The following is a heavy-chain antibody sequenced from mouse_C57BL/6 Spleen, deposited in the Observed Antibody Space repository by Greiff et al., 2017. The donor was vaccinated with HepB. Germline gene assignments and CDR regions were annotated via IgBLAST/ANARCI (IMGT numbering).Heavy chain of an antibody. V-gene: IGHV5-9-1*02. D-gene: IGHD2-4*01. CDR1: GFTFSSYA. CDR2: ISSGGDYI. Sequence: EVKVVESGEGLVKPGGSLKLSCAASGFTFSSYAMSWVRQTPEKRLEWVAYISSGGDYIYYADTVKGRFTISRDNARNTLYLQMSSLKSEDTAMYYCTREGITTGFAYWGQGTLVTVSA. CDR3: TREGITTGFAY. J-gene: IGHJ3*01.